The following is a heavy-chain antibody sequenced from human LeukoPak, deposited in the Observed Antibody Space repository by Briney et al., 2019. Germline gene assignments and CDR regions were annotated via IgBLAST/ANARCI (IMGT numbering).Heavy chain of an antibody. CDR3: ARGPLEYCSGGTCYSGRNWFDP. CDR2: VNPVSDGT. D-gene: IGHD2-15*01. CDR1: GYTFTGYY. J-gene: IGHJ5*02. V-gene: IGHV1-2*02. Sequence: ASVKVSCKASGYTFTGYYIHWLRQAPGQGLEWMGWVNPVSDGTNYAQRFQGRVTMTSDTSITTAYMELSRLTSDDTAVYYCARGPLEYCSGGTCYSGRNWFDPWGQGTLVTVSS.